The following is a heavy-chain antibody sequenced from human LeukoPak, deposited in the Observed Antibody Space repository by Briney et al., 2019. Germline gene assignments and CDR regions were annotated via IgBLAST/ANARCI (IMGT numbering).Heavy chain of an antibody. CDR2: ISGSGGST. Sequence: PGGSLRLSCAASGFTFSSCAMSWVRQAPGEGLEWVSAISGSGGSTYYADSVKGRFTISRDNSKNTLYLQMNSLRAEDTAVYYCAKDMRVVVITIFDYWGQGTLVTVSS. CDR1: GFTFSSCA. J-gene: IGHJ4*02. D-gene: IGHD3-22*01. V-gene: IGHV3-23*01. CDR3: AKDMRVVVITIFDY.